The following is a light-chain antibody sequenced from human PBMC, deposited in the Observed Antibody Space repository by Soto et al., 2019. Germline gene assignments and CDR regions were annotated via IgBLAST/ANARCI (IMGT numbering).Light chain of an antibody. V-gene: IGKV1-39*01. J-gene: IGKJ4*01. Sequence: DIQMTQSPSSLSASVGDRVTITCRASQSISTHLSWYQQKPGKAPKLLIYAASSLQSWVPSRFSGSGYGTDFTLSISSLQPEDFATYYCQQFLNYPLTFGGGTKVDIK. CDR3: QQFLNYPLT. CDR1: QSISTH. CDR2: AAS.